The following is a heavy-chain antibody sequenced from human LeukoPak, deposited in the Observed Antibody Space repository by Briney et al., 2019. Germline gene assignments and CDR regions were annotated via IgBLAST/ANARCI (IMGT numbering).Heavy chain of an antibody. D-gene: IGHD3-16*01. CDR3: ARHGALGKKGIDY. V-gene: IGHV4-34*01. CDR2: INHSGST. J-gene: IGHJ4*02. Sequence: PSQSLSLACAVYGGSFSGYYWSWIRQPPGKGLEWVAEINHSGSTNYNQSLNSRVTISVDTSKNQSSLKLRSVTAADTAVYYCARHGALGKKGIDYWGQGTLVTVPS. CDR1: GGSFSGYY.